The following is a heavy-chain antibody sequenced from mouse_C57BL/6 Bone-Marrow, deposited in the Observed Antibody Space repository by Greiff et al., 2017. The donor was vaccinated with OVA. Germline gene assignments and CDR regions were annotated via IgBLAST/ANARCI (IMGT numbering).Heavy chain of an antibody. CDR2: INTSSGYT. CDR3: SRTLLCLRGGAY. D-gene: IGHD1-1*02. J-gene: IGHJ3*01. V-gene: IGHV1-7*01. Sequence: QVQLKQSGAGLAKPGASVKLSCKASGYTFTCYWMPWVKQRPGQGLEWIGYINTSSGYTKYNQKFKDKATLTADKSSSTAYMQLSSLTYEDSAVYYCSRTLLCLRGGAYWGQGTLVTVSA. CDR1: GYTFTCYW.